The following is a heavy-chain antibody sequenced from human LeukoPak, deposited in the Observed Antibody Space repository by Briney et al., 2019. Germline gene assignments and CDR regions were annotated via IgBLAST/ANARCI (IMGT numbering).Heavy chain of an antibody. D-gene: IGHD3-9*01. CDR2: INPSGGST. CDR1: GYTFTSYY. CDR3: ARANATVLTGYFEALITFNY. J-gene: IGHJ4*02. V-gene: IGHV1-46*01. Sequence: ASVKVSCKASGYTFTSYYMHWVRQAPGQGLEWMGIINPSGGSTSYAQKFQGRVTITADESTSTAYMELSSLRSEDTAVYYCARANATVLTGYFEALITFNYWGQGTLVTVSS.